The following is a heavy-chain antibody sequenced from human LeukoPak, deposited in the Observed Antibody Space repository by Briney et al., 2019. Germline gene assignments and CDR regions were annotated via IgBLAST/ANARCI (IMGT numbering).Heavy chain of an antibody. D-gene: IGHD6-6*01. Sequence: GGSLRLSCAASGFTFSSYWMHWVRQAPGKGLVWVSRINTDGSSTSYADSVKGRFTISRDNAKNTLYLQMNSLRAEDTAVYYCARARGEQLIDYWGQGTLVTVSS. CDR1: GFTFSSYW. J-gene: IGHJ4*02. CDR3: ARARGEQLIDY. CDR2: INTDGSST. V-gene: IGHV3-74*01.